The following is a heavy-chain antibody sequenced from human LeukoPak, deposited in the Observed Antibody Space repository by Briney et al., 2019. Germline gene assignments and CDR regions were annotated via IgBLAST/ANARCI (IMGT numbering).Heavy chain of an antibody. CDR1: GGSFSGYY. Sequence: PSETLSLTCAVYGGSFSGYYWSWIRQPPGKGLEWIGEINHSGSTNYNPSLKSRVTISVDTSKNQFSLKLSSVTAADTAVYYCARKLSGSYPYYRRYYFDYWGQGTLVTVSS. D-gene: IGHD1-26*01. V-gene: IGHV4-34*01. J-gene: IGHJ4*02. CDR3: ARKLSGSYPYYRRYYFDY. CDR2: INHSGST.